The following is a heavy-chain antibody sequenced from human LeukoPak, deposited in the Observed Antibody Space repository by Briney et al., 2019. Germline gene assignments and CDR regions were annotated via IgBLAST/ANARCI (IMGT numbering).Heavy chain of an antibody. V-gene: IGHV1-18*01. Sequence: ASVKVSCKASGYTFTTSGINWVRQAPGQVLEWMGCINVYNGNTNYAQKFQGRITMTRDTSTNTAYMELRSLKSDDTAVYYCARGLVVPAAMGEFDYWGQGTLIAVSS. CDR1: GYTFTTSG. J-gene: IGHJ4*02. D-gene: IGHD2-2*01. CDR2: INVYNGNT. CDR3: ARGLVVPAAMGEFDY.